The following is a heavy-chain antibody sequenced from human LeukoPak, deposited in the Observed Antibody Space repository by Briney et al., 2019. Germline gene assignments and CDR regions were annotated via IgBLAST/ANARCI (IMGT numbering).Heavy chain of an antibody. J-gene: IGHJ4*02. Sequence: SETLSLTCTVSGDSISSGSYYWSWIRQPAGKGLEWIGRIYTSGSTNYNPSLKSRVTISVDTSKNQFSLKLSSVTAADTAVSYCASDPSYHYYDSSGYGDYWGQGTLVTVSS. D-gene: IGHD3-22*01. CDR2: IYTSGST. V-gene: IGHV4-61*02. CDR1: GDSISSGSYY. CDR3: ASDPSYHYYDSSGYGDY.